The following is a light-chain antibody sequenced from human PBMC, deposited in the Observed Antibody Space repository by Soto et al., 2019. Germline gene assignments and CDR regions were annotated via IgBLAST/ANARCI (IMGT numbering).Light chain of an antibody. Sequence: DIQMTQSPSSLSASVGDRVTITCRASQSISSYLNWYQQKPGKATKLLIYAASSLHSGVPSRFSCCGYGPDFTLPISSLQPEDFATYYCQQSYSTPPTFGQGTKQEIK. CDR3: QQSYSTPPT. CDR2: AAS. V-gene: IGKV1-39*01. CDR1: QSISSY. J-gene: IGKJ2*01.